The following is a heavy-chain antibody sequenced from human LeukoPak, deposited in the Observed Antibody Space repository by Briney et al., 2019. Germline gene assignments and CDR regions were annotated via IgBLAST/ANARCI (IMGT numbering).Heavy chain of an antibody. J-gene: IGHJ4*02. CDR1: GYSISSGYY. V-gene: IGHV4-38-2*02. D-gene: IGHD3-16*02. CDR3: ARDHNRDYFDY. Sequence: SETLSLTCTVSGYSISSGYYWGWIRQPPGKGLEWIGSIYYSGSTNYNPSLKSRVTISVDTSKNQFSLKLSSVTAADTAVYYCARDHNRDYFDYWGQGTLVTVSS. CDR2: IYYSGST.